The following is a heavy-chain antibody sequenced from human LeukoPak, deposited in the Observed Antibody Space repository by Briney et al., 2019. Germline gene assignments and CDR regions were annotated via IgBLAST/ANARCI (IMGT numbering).Heavy chain of an antibody. CDR2: ISSSGSTI. J-gene: IGHJ4*02. D-gene: IGHD2-15*01. V-gene: IGHV3-48*03. Sequence: PPGGSLRLSCAASGFTFSSYEMNWVRQAPGKGLEWVSYISSSGSTIYYADSVKGRFTISRDNAKNSLYLQMNSLRAEDTAVYYCARGYCSGGSCYSIDYLGQGTLVTVSS. CDR1: GFTFSSYE. CDR3: ARGYCSGGSCYSIDY.